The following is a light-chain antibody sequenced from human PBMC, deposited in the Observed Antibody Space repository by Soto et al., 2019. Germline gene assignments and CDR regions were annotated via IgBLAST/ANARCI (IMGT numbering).Light chain of an antibody. Sequence: DIPMTQSPSSLSASVGDRVTITCRTSQSINTYLSWSQQKPGKAPKLLLYGASSLQSGVPLRFSGSGSGTDFTLTITTLQPEDFATFYCQESYSFLWGTCGQGTKVEIK. CDR2: GAS. CDR1: QSINTY. CDR3: QESYSFLWGT. V-gene: IGKV1-39*01. J-gene: IGKJ1*01.